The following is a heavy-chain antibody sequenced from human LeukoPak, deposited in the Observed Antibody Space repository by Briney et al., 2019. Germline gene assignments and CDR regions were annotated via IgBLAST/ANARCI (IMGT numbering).Heavy chain of an antibody. J-gene: IGHJ6*02. CDR3: ARGRGLDV. CDR1: GFTFSSYW. D-gene: IGHD2-15*01. V-gene: IGHV3-53*01. CDR2: FYSGGAT. Sequence: PGGSLRLSCAASGFTFSSYWMNWARQAPGKGLEWVSIFYSGGATFYVDSVKGRFTISRDNSKNMLYLQMNSLRAEDTAVYYCARGRGLDVWGQGTTVTVSS.